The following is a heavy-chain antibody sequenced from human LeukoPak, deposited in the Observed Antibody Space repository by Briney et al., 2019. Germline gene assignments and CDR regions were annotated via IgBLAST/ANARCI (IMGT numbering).Heavy chain of an antibody. V-gene: IGHV1-69*04. CDR2: IIPVLNIT. CDR3: ARDQGLTAPPPYGLDV. Sequence: ASVTVSCKTSGGTFSSSAITWVRQAPGQGLEWMGRIIPVLNITTYAQKFQGRVMITADTSTSTVYMELSSLRSEETAVYYCARDQGLTAPPPYGLDVWGQGTTVIVSS. D-gene: IGHD5-18*01. J-gene: IGHJ6*02. CDR1: GGTFSSSA.